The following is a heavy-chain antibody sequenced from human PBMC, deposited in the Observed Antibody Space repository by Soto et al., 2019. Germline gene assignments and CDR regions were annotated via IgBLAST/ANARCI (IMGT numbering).Heavy chain of an antibody. Sequence: GGSLRLSCAASGFILTTYAMSWVRQAPGKGLEWVSAISGSGGSTYYADSVKGRFTISRDNSKNTLYLQMNSLRAEDTAVYYCAKVKSGSFLYYYYYYGMDVWGQGTTVTVSS. CDR2: ISGSGGST. V-gene: IGHV3-23*01. CDR1: GFILTTYA. CDR3: AKVKSGSFLYYYYYYGMDV. D-gene: IGHD2-15*01. J-gene: IGHJ6*02.